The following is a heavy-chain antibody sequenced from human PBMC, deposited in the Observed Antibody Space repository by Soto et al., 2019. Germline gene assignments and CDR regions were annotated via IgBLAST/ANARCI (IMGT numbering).Heavy chain of an antibody. Sequence: QVQLQESGPGLVKPSQTLSLTCTVSGGSITSGPYYWSWIRQHLGKGLEWIGYIYYTGSTYSNPSLESRITMSVDTSKNQFSLKLRSVTAADTAVYYCARLFGDYVGWFDPWGQGTLVTVSS. CDR3: ARLFGDYVGWFDP. CDR1: GGSITSGPYY. V-gene: IGHV4-31*03. J-gene: IGHJ5*02. D-gene: IGHD4-17*01. CDR2: IYYTGST.